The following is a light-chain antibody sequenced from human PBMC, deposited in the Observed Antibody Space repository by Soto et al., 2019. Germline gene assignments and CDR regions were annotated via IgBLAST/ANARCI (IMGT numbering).Light chain of an antibody. CDR3: QQYNNWPRT. Sequence: EIVVTQSPGTLSLSPGEGATLSCRASQSVSSNYLAWYQQKPGQAPRLLIYGASNRATGIPDRFSGSGSGTEFTLTISSLQSEDFAVYYCQQYNNWPRTFGQGTKVDIK. CDR2: GAS. J-gene: IGKJ1*01. CDR1: QSVSSN. V-gene: IGKV3D-15*01.